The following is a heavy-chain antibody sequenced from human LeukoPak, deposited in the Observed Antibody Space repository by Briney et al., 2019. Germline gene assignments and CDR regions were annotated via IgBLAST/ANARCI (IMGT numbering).Heavy chain of an antibody. CDR1: GGSISSYY. CDR3: ARGPYNWNLFEY. CDR2: IHTSGSV. Sequence: SETLSLTCTVSGGSISSYYWSWIRQPAGKGLEWIGRIHTSGSVNYNPTLKSRVTMSTDTPKNQFSLKLSSVTAADTAVYYCARGPYNWNLFEYWGQGTLVSVSS. D-gene: IGHD1-1*01. J-gene: IGHJ4*02. V-gene: IGHV4-4*07.